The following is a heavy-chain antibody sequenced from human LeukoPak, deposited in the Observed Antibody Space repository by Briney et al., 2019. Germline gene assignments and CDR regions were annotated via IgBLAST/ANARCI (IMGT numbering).Heavy chain of an antibody. Sequence: GGSLRLSCAAYVFTFSSYSMNWVRQAPGKGLEWVSYISASSGYISYPDSVKGRFTISSDNAKNSLYLQMNSLRAEDTAVYYCARDNTTTEYFQHWGQGTLVTVSS. V-gene: IGHV3-21*01. CDR3: ARDNTTTEYFQH. CDR2: ISASSGYI. D-gene: IGHD1-1*01. J-gene: IGHJ1*01. CDR1: VFTFSSYS.